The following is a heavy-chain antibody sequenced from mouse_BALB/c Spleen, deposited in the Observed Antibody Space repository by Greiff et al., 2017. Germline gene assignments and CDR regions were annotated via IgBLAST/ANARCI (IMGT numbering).Heavy chain of an antibody. CDR2: INPYNGAT. V-gene: IGHV1-31*01. J-gene: IGHJ4*01. CDR1: GYSFTGYY. D-gene: IGHD4-1*01. CDR3: EKGGGPGAMDY. Sequence: VQLQQSGPELVKPGASVKISCKASGYSFTGYYMHWVKQSHVKSLEWIGRINPYNGATSYNQNFKDKASLTVDKSSSTAYMELHSLTSEDSAVYAWEKGGGPGAMDYWGQGTSVTVSS.